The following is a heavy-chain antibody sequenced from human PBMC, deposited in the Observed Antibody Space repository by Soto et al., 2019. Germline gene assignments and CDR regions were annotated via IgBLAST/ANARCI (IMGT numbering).Heavy chain of an antibody. CDR3: ARGVLH. Sequence: QVQLQESGPGLVKPSQTLSLTCTVSGGSISSGGYYWSWIRQDPGKGLEWIGYIYYSGNTYYNASLNSRVTISVDTSKYQLSLKLSPVTAAGTAVYYCARGVLHWGQGTLVTVSS. V-gene: IGHV4-31*03. CDR1: GGSISSGGYY. J-gene: IGHJ4*02. CDR2: IYYSGNT. D-gene: IGHD2-2*01.